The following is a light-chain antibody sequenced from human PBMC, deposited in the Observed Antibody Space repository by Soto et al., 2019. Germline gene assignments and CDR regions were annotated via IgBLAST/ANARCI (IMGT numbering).Light chain of an antibody. CDR3: QQRSNWPPWT. V-gene: IGKV3D-20*02. Sequence: EIVLTQSPGTLSLSPGERATLSCRASQSVSSNYLAWYQLKPGQAPRLLIYGASSRATGIPDRFSGSGSGTDFTLTISSLEPEDFAVYYCQQRSNWPPWTFGQGTKVDIK. J-gene: IGKJ1*01. CDR2: GAS. CDR1: QSVSSNY.